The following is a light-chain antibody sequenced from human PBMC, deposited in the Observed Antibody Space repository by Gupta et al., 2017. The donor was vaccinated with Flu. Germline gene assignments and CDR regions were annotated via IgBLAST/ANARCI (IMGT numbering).Light chain of an antibody. CDR1: ALPKKY. J-gene: IGLJ3*02. Sequence: SYELTQPPSVSVSPGQTARITCSGDALPKKYVDWDQQKSGQAPVLVIYEDNKRPSGIPERFSGSSSGTMATLTISGAQVEDEADYYCYSGDSSGNRVFGGGTKVTVL. CDR3: YSGDSSGNRV. V-gene: IGLV3-10*01. CDR2: EDN.